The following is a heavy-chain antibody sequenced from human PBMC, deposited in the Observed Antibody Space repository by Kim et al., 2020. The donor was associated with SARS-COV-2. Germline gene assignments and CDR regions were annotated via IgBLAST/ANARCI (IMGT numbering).Heavy chain of an antibody. D-gene: IGHD3-10*01. CDR1: GYTFTSYG. J-gene: IGHJ4*02. Sequence: ASVKVSCKASGYTFTSYGISWVRQAPGQGLEWMGWISAYNGNTNYAQKLQGRVTMTTDTSTSTAYMELRSLRSDDTAVYYCARVGDGTYYYGSGSYPNYWGQGTLVTVSS. CDR3: ARVGDGTYYYGSGSYPNY. V-gene: IGHV1-18*01. CDR2: ISAYNGNT.